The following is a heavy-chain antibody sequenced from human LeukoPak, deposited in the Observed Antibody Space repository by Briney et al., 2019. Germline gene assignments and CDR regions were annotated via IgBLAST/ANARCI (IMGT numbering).Heavy chain of an antibody. CDR3: ATGKYSGYYDY. CDR1: GGSIATSTYY. Sequence: PSETLSLTCTVSGGSIATSTYYGGWVRQPPGKGLEWIGSMHYGVPTYYNPSLKSRATFSVDTPKNHFTLRLSSLAPGKPAVYFCATGKYSGYYDYWGQGTLVTASS. J-gene: IGHJ4*02. D-gene: IGHD5-12*01. CDR2: MHYGVPT. V-gene: IGHV4-39*02.